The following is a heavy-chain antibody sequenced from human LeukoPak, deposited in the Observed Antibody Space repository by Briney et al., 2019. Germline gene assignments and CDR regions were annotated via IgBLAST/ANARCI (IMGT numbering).Heavy chain of an antibody. D-gene: IGHD2-15*01. V-gene: IGHV3-23*01. J-gene: IGHJ4*02. CDR1: VFIFSSYV. CDR2: FCGSGGRT. CDR3: EKVEESGDYFDY. Sequence: PGGSLRLSCAASVFIFSSYVMSWVRQAPGKGLDRVSVFCGSGGRTYYADSVKGRFTISRDNSKNTLYLQINRMRGEDTAVYYCEKVEESGDYFDYWGQGTLVTVSS.